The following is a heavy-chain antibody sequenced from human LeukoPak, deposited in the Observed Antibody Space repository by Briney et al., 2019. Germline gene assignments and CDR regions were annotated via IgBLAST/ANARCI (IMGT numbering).Heavy chain of an antibody. V-gene: IGHV3-30-3*02. CDR2: ISHDGRTK. Sequence: QPWGSLRLSCVVSGFNFDNFAMHWVRQPLGKGLEWVAVISHDGRTKYYADSMKGRITISRDNSKNTLFLQMNNLRSEDTAVYFCAKPSPPGDGYNPPDHWGQGTLVTVSS. CDR3: AKPSPPGDGYNPPDH. J-gene: IGHJ4*02. CDR1: GFNFDNFA. D-gene: IGHD5-24*01.